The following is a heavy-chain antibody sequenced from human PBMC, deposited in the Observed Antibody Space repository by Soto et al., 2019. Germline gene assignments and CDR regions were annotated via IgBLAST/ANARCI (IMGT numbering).Heavy chain of an antibody. CDR1: GFSLSTSGVG. J-gene: IGHJ4*02. CDR3: AHRPAYDISTGSYPFDY. CDR2: IYWDDGK. D-gene: IGHD3-9*01. Sequence: QITLKESGPTLVKPTQTLTLTCTFSGFSLSTSGVGVAWIRQPPGKALEWLALIYWDDGKRYSPSLKTRLNITKDTSKNQVVLTLTNVDPVDTATYYCAHRPAYDISTGSYPFDYWGQGSLVTVSS. V-gene: IGHV2-5*02.